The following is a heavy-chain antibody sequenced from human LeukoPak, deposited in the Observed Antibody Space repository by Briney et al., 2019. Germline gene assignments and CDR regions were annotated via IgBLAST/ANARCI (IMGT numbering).Heavy chain of an antibody. D-gene: IGHD2-15*01. V-gene: IGHV4-4*07. CDR2: IYTSGST. CDR1: GGSFSDCY. CDR3: ARDLVAFDY. J-gene: IGHJ4*02. Sequence: SETLSLTCTVSGGSFSDCYWSRIRQPAGKGLEWIGRIYTSGSTNYNPSLKSRVTMSLDMSKNQFSLKLNSVTAADTAVYYCARDLVAFDYWGQGALVIVSS.